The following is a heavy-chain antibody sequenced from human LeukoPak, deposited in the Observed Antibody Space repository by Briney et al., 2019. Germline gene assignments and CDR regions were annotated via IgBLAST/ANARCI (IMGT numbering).Heavy chain of an antibody. Sequence: GGSLRLSCAASGFTFDDYAMHWVRQAPGKGLEWVSLISGYGGSTYYADSVKGRFTISRDNSKNSLYLQMNSLRTEDTALYYCAKDTGGSYYFGYYYYYMDVWGKGTTVTVSS. V-gene: IGHV3-43*02. CDR1: GFTFDDYA. CDR3: AKDTGGSYYFGYYYYYMDV. J-gene: IGHJ6*03. CDR2: ISGYGGST. D-gene: IGHD1-26*01.